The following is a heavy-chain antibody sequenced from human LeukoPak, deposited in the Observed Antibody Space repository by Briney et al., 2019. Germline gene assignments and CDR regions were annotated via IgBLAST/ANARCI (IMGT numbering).Heavy chain of an antibody. Sequence: ASVRASCKVSGYTLTELSMHWVRQAPGKGLEWMGGFDPEDGETIYAQKFQGRVTMTEDTSTDTAYMELSSLRSEDTAVYYCATDRDSSRIFWDYWGQGTLVTVSS. D-gene: IGHD3-3*01. V-gene: IGHV1-24*01. J-gene: IGHJ4*02. CDR1: GYTLTELS. CDR2: FDPEDGET. CDR3: ATDRDSSRIFWDY.